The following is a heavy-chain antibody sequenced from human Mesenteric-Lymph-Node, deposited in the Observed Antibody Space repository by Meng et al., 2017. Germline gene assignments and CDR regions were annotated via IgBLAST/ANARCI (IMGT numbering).Heavy chain of an antibody. CDR1: CGSFSGHS. CDR3: ARLVRGGAAGMAEY. D-gene: IGHD6-13*01. Sequence: QVQVKQWGAGLYTPSDTLSPTCGSYCGSFSGHSWNWIRQPPWKVLEWIGEINQSGSTNYKPSLRSRVTMSVDTSRNQFSLRLNSVTAADTAVYYCARLVRGGAAGMAEYWAQGTLVTVSS. CDR2: INQSGST. V-gene: IGHV4-34*01. J-gene: IGHJ4*02.